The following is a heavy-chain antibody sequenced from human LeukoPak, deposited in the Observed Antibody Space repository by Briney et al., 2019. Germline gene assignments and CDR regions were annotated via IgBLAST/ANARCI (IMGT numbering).Heavy chain of an antibody. D-gene: IGHD1-26*01. J-gene: IGHJ5*02. V-gene: IGHV4-34*01. CDR1: GFTFSSYW. CDR3: ARRTSGSHPGGFDP. Sequence: GSLRLSCAASGFTFSSYWMSWVRQAPGKGLEWIGEINHSGSTNYNPSLKSRVTISVDTSKNQFSLKLSSVTAADTAVYYCARRTSGSHPGGFDPWGQGTLVTVSS. CDR2: INHSGST.